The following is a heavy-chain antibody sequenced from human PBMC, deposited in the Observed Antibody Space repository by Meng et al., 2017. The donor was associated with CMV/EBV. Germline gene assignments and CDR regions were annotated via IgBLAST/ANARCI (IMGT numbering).Heavy chain of an antibody. Sequence: GSLRLSCAASGFTFSSYSMNWVRQAPGKGLEWVSSISSSSSYIYYADLVKGRFTISRDNAKNSLYLQMNSLRAEDTAVYYCARYAGATFAYYYYGMDVWGQGTTVTVSS. V-gene: IGHV3-21*01. D-gene: IGHD1-26*01. CDR3: ARYAGATFAYYYYGMDV. CDR1: GFTFSSYS. CDR2: ISSSSSYI. J-gene: IGHJ6*02.